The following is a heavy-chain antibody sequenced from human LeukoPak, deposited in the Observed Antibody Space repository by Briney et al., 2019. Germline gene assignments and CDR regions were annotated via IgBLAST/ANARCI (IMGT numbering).Heavy chain of an antibody. CDR2: IYYSGNT. J-gene: IGHJ4*02. V-gene: IGHV4-39*01. CDR1: GDSISTSNSY. Sequence: SETLSLTCTVSGDSISTSNSYWGWIRQPPGKGLEWIGSIYYSGNTYYNASLKSRVTISVDTSKNQFSLKLTSVTAADTAVYYCARRYSNYDGVFDYWGQGTLVTVSS. D-gene: IGHD4-11*01. CDR3: ARRYSNYDGVFDY.